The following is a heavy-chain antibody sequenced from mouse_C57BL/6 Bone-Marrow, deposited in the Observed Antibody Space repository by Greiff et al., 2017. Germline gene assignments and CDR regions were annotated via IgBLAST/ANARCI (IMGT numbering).Heavy chain of an antibody. CDR3: AREGNY. Sequence: VQLQQPGAELVMPGASVKLSCKASGYTFTSYWMHWVKQRPGQGLEWIGEIDPSDSYTNYNQKFKGKSTLTVDKSSSTAYMQLSSLTSEDSAVYYCAREGNYWGQGTTRTVSS. CDR1: GYTFTSYW. V-gene: IGHV1-69*01. CDR2: IDPSDSYT. J-gene: IGHJ2*01.